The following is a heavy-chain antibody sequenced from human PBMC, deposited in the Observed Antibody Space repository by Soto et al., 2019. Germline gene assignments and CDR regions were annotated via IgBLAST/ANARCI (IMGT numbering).Heavy chain of an antibody. CDR1: EFTFNNYW. J-gene: IGHJ6*02. Sequence: DVQLVESGGGLVQPGGSLRISCAASEFTFNNYWMQWVRQVPGKGLEWVSRINTDGSTTNYADSVMGRFTISRDNADNSVYLQMNSLRAEATAVYYCARGIYLKYGLDVWRQGATVTVSS. D-gene: IGHD3-3*01. V-gene: IGHV3-74*02. CDR3: ARGIYLKYGLDV. CDR2: INTDGSTT.